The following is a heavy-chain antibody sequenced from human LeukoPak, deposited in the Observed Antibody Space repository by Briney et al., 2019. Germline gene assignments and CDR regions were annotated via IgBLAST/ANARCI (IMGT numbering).Heavy chain of an antibody. D-gene: IGHD4-17*01. CDR2: INPNSATT. CDR1: GYTFTDYD. Sequence: GASVKVSCKTSGYTFTDYDVHWVRQAPGQGLEWMGWINPNSATTNYAQRLQVRVTFTRDTSLSVAYMELSSLTSEDAAVYFCARGDFGETNTAFDVWGQGTLVAVSS. V-gene: IGHV1-8*03. CDR3: ARGDFGETNTAFDV. J-gene: IGHJ3*01.